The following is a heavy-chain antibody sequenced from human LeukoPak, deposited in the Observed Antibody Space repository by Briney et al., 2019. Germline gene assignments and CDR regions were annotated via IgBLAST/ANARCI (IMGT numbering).Heavy chain of an antibody. V-gene: IGHV3-53*01. CDR1: GFTFSDHY. CDR3: AGGANRLLWFGEATPFNFDY. Sequence: PGGSLRLSCAASGFTFSDHYMDWVRQAPGKGLEWVSVIYSGGSTYYSDSVKGRFTISRDNSKNTLYLQMNSLRAEDTAVYYCAGGANRLLWFGEATPFNFDYWGQGTLVTVSS. D-gene: IGHD3-10*01. J-gene: IGHJ4*02. CDR2: IYSGGST.